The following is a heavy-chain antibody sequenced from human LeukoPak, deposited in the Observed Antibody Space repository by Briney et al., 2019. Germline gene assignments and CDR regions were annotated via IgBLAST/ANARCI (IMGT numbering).Heavy chain of an antibody. D-gene: IGHD6-19*01. CDR3: ASEWDSSGWYEGY. Sequence: SVKVSCKASGGTFSSYTISWVRQAPGQGLEWMGRIIPILGIANYAQKFQGRVTITADKSTSTAYMELSSLRSEDTAVYYCASEWDSSGWYEGYWSQGTLVTVSS. CDR1: GGTFSSYT. V-gene: IGHV1-69*02. J-gene: IGHJ4*02. CDR2: IIPILGIA.